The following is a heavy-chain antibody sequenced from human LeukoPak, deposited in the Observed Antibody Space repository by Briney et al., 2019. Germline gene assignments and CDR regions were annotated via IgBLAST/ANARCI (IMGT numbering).Heavy chain of an antibody. V-gene: IGHV3-21*01. CDR3: ARGYGSGRGAFDI. CDR1: GFTFSSYS. CDR2: ISSSSYI. J-gene: IGHJ3*02. D-gene: IGHD3-10*01. Sequence: GGSLRLSCAASGFTFSSYSMNWVRQAPGKGLEWVSSISSSSYIYYADSVKGRFTISRDNAKNSLYLQMNSLRAEDTAVYYCARGYGSGRGAFDIWGQGTMVTVSS.